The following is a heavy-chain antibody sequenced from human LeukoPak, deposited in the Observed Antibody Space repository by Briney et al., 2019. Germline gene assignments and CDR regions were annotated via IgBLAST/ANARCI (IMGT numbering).Heavy chain of an antibody. V-gene: IGHV4-34*01. Sequence: PSETLSLTCAVYGGSFSGYYWSWIRQPPGKGLEWIGEINHSGSTNYNPSLKSRVTISVDTSKNQFSLKLSSVTAADTAVYYCARVGGSYFEYFDYWGQGTLVTVSS. J-gene: IGHJ4*02. CDR2: INHSGST. CDR3: ARVGGSYFEYFDY. D-gene: IGHD1-26*01. CDR1: GGSFSGYY.